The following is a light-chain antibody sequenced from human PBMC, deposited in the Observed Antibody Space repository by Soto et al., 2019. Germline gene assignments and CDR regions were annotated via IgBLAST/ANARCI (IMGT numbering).Light chain of an antibody. Sequence: SYELTQPPSVSVSLGQTASITCSGDKLGDKYACWYQQRPGQSPVLVIYQDTKRPSAIPERFSGSNSGNTATLTISGTQAMDEADYYCQAWDSSTLVVFGGGTKVTVL. V-gene: IGLV3-1*01. CDR2: QDT. CDR3: QAWDSSTLVV. J-gene: IGLJ2*01. CDR1: KLGDKY.